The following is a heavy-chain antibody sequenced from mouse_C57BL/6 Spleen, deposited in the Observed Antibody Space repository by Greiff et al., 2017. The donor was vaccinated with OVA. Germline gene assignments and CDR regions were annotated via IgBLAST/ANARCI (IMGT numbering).Heavy chain of an antibody. CDR1: GFTFSSYG. J-gene: IGHJ2*01. D-gene: IGHD1-1*01. CDR2: ISSGGSYT. CDR3: ARHQDYGSSYDYFDY. Sequence: EVQGVESGGDLVKPGGSLKLSCAASGFTFSSYGMSWVRQTPDKRLEWVATISSGGSYTYYPDSVKGRFTISRDNAKNTLYLQMSSLKSEDTAMYYCARHQDYGSSYDYFDYWGQGTTLTVSS. V-gene: IGHV5-6*01.